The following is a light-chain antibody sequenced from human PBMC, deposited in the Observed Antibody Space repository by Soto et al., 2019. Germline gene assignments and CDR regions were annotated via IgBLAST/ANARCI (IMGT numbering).Light chain of an antibody. CDR2: AAS. V-gene: IGKV1-39*01. CDR3: QQSYNTWT. CDR1: QSIRSY. Sequence: DIQMTQSPSSLSASVGDRVTITCRASQSIRSYLNWYQQKPGKAPKLLIYAASSLQSGVPSRFSGSGSGTDFTLTISSLQPEDFATYYCQQSYNTWTFGQGTRVEIK. J-gene: IGKJ1*01.